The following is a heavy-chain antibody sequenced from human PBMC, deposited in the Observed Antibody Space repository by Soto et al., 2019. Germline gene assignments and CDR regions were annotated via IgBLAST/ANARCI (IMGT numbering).Heavy chain of an antibody. CDR1: GDSVSSNSAA. Sequence: QVQLQQSGPGLVKPSQTLSLTCAISGDSVSSNSAAWNWIRQSPSRGLEWLGRTYYRSKWYNDYAVSVKSRITLNPDTSKNQFSLQLNSVTPDDTAVYYCARAGWVAGTRGNRFDPWGQGTLVTVSS. CDR2: TYYRSKWYN. J-gene: IGHJ5*02. CDR3: ARAGWVAGTRGNRFDP. D-gene: IGHD2-15*01. V-gene: IGHV6-1*01.